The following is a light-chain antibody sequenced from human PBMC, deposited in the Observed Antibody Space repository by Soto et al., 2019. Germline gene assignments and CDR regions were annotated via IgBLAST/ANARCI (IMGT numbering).Light chain of an antibody. CDR1: QGVSTW. CDR3: QQAASFPIS. V-gene: IGKV1-12*01. CDR2: TAS. Sequence: DIQMTQSPSSVSASVGDRVTITCRASQGVSTWLAWYQQKPGKAPNLLIYTASSLQSGVPSRFSGSGSGTDVTLTINGLQPEDFATYYCQQAASFPISFGQGTLLEIK. J-gene: IGKJ5*01.